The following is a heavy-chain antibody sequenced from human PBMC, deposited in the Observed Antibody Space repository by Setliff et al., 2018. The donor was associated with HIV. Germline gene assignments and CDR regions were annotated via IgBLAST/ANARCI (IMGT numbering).Heavy chain of an antibody. J-gene: IGHJ5*02. CDR2: IYYSGST. V-gene: IGHV4-31*03. D-gene: IGHD6-19*01. CDR1: GGSIGSGGYY. Sequence: ASETLSLTCTVSGGSIGSGGYYWSWIRQHPGKGLEWIGYIYYSGSTYYNPSLKSRVTISVDTSKNQFSLKLSSVTAADTAVYYCARAKWKAVAGTIVDWFDPWGQGTLVTVSS. CDR3: ARAKWKAVAGTIVDWFDP.